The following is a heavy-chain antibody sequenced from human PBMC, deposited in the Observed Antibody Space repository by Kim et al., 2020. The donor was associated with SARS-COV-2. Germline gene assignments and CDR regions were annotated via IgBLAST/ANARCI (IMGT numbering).Heavy chain of an antibody. CDR3: AGDGRYSSSWKYYFDY. V-gene: IGHV3-7*01. CDR1: GFNFSSYW. Sequence: GGSLRLSCAASGFNFSSYWMSWVRQAPGKGLEWVANIKQDGSEKYYVDSVKGRFTISRDNAKNSLCLKMKSLRAEDTAVYYSAGDGRYSSSWKYYFDYWGQRTLVTVSS. J-gene: IGHJ4*02. D-gene: IGHD6-13*01. CDR2: IKQDGSEK.